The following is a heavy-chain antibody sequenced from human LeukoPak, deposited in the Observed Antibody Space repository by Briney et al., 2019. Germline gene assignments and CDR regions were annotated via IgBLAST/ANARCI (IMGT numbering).Heavy chain of an antibody. CDR2: ISGSGGST. CDR3: AKDRDGYNYFPAY. V-gene: IGHV3-23*01. J-gene: IGHJ4*02. Sequence: GGSLRLSCAASGFTFSSYSMSWVRQAPGKGLEWVSAISGSGGSTYYADSVKGRFTISRDNSKNTLYLQMNSLRAEDTAVYYCAKDRDGYNYFPAYWGQGTLVTVSS. CDR1: GFTFSSYS. D-gene: IGHD5-12*01.